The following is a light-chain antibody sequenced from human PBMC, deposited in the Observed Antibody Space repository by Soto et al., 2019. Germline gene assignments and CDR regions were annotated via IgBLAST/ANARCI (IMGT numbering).Light chain of an antibody. Sequence: EVVMTQSPATLSVSPGERVTFSCRASQSVTTNLAWYQHKPGQSPRLLISDASTGASGIPPRFSGSGSGTEFTLTIDRLQSADFAVYYCQQYDRWLVTFGGGTKVDIK. CDR2: DAS. CDR3: QQYDRWLVT. J-gene: IGKJ4*01. V-gene: IGKV3-15*01. CDR1: QSVTTN.